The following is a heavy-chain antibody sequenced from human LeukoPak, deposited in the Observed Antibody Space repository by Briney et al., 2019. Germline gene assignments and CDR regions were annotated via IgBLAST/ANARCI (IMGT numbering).Heavy chain of an antibody. J-gene: IGHJ4*02. V-gene: IGHV1-18*01. Sequence: ASVKVSCKASGYTFTSYGISWVRQAPGQGLEWRGWISAYNGNTNYAQTLQGRVSMTTDTSTSTAYMELRSLRSDDTAVYYCARVGGVYCSSTSCYTTSFDYWGQGTLVTVSS. CDR2: ISAYNGNT. CDR1: GYTFTSYG. CDR3: ARVGGVYCSSTSCYTTSFDY. D-gene: IGHD2-2*02.